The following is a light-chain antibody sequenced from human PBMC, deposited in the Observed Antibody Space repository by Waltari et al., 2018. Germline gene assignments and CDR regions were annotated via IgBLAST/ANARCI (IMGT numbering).Light chain of an antibody. CDR1: QSISTW. CDR3: QQGSTFPFT. CDR2: GAS. V-gene: IGKV1-12*01. Sequence: DIQMTQSPSSLSASVGDRVTITCRASQSISTWLAWYQQKPGKVPKLLIFGASILQRGVSSRFSGSGSETDFTLTISSLQAEDFATYYCQQGSTFPFTFGPGTTLDLK. J-gene: IGKJ3*01.